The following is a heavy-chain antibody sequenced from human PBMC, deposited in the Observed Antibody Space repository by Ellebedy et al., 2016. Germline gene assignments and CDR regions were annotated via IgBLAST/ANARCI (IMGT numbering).Heavy chain of an antibody. CDR1: GFTFSSYA. Sequence: GESLKISXAASGFTFSSYAMSWVRQAPGKGLEWVSAISGSGGSTYYADSVKGRFTISRDNSKNTLYLQMNSLRAEDTAVYYCALGYIGSSSRNPWGQGTLVTVSS. D-gene: IGHD6-6*01. CDR3: ALGYIGSSSRNP. V-gene: IGHV3-23*01. J-gene: IGHJ5*02. CDR2: ISGSGGST.